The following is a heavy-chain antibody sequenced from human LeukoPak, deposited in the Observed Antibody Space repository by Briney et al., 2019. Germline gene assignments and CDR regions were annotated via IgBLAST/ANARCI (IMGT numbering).Heavy chain of an antibody. J-gene: IGHJ4*02. CDR2: ISWNSGSI. D-gene: IGHD6-19*01. V-gene: IGHV3-9*01. CDR3: AKGGEGSGWTYFDY. CDR1: GFTFDDHA. Sequence: PGGSLRLSCAASGFTFDDHAMHWVRQAPGKGLEWVSGISWNSGSIGYADSVKGRFTISRDNAKNSLYLQMNSLRAEDTALYYCAKGGEGSGWTYFDYWGQGTLVTVSS.